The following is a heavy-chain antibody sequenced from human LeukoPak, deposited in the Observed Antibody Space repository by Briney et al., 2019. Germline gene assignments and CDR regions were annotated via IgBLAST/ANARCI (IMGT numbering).Heavy chain of an antibody. CDR3: ARLGVTQDAFDI. D-gene: IGHD3-10*01. J-gene: IGHJ3*02. CDR1: GGSISSGGYF. Sequence: PSETLSLTCAVSGGSISSGGYFWSWIRQPPGKGLEWIGYISSTGSTYYNPSLKSRLSISLDTSKNQFSLNLSSVTAADTAVFYCARLGVTQDAFDIWGQGTMVTVSS. V-gene: IGHV4-30-4*07. CDR2: ISSTGST.